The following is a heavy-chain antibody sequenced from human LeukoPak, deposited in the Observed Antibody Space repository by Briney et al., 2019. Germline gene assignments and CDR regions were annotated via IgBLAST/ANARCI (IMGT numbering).Heavy chain of an antibody. V-gene: IGHV5-51*01. J-gene: IGHJ3*02. CDR3: ARRRGRVTMVRGVPLAAFDI. D-gene: IGHD3-10*01. Sequence: GESLRISCKGSGYSFTSYWIGWVRQMPGKGLEWMGIIYPGDSDTRYSPSFQGQVTISADKSISTAYLQWSSLKASDTAMYYCARRRGRVTMVRGVPLAAFDIWGQGTMVTVSS. CDR2: IYPGDSDT. CDR1: GYSFTSYW.